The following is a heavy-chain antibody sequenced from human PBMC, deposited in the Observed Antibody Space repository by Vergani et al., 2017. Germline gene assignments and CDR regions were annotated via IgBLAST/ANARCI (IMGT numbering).Heavy chain of an antibody. CDR2: ISWDGGST. D-gene: IGHD3-10*01. J-gene: IGHJ5*02. Sequence: EVQLVESGGVVVQPGGSLRLSCAASGFTFDDYAMHWVRQAPGEGLEWVSLISWDGGSTYYADSVKGRFTSSRDNSKNSLYRQMNSLRAGDTALYYCAKEAVRGSLGWFDPWGQGTLVTVSS. CDR1: GFTFDDYA. V-gene: IGHV3-43D*03. CDR3: AKEAVRGSLGWFDP.